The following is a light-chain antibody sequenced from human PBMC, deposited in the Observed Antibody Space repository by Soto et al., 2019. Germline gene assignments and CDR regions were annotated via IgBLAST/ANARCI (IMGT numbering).Light chain of an antibody. CDR1: QSVSNN. V-gene: IGKV3-15*01. CDR2: GAS. CDR3: QQYNNWPPFT. J-gene: IGKJ5*01. Sequence: ELVMTQSPVTLSVSPGERATLSCRASQSVSNNLAWYQQKPGQAPSLLIYGASTRATDIPARFSGSGSGTEFTLTISSLQSEDFAVYCCQQYNNWPPFTFGPGTRLEIK.